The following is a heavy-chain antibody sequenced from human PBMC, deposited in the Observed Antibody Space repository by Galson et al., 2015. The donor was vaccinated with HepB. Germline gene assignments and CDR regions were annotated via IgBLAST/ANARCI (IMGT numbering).Heavy chain of an antibody. CDR2: IWADGTNT. CDR3: AKDGIMVANNPYHFHY. Sequence: SLRLSCAASGFTFRSFGIHWVRQAPGKGLEWVALIWADGTNTYYADSVKGRFTISRDNSKNTLLLQLNSLRAEDTAMYFCAKDGIMVANNPYHFHYWGQGTLVTVSS. V-gene: IGHV3-33*03. J-gene: IGHJ4*02. CDR1: GFTFRSFG. D-gene: IGHD2-15*01.